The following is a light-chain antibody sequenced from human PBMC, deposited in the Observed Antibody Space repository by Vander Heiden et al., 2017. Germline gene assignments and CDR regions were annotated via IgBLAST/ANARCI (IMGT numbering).Light chain of an antibody. Sequence: SYELTQPPSVSVSPGQTASITCSGDKLGDKYACWYQQKPGQSPVLVIYQDSKRPSGIPEQFSGSNSGNTATLTISGTQAMDEADYYCQAWDSSTPYVFGTGTKVTVL. CDR2: QDS. J-gene: IGLJ1*01. CDR3: QAWDSSTPYV. CDR1: KLGDKY. V-gene: IGLV3-1*01.